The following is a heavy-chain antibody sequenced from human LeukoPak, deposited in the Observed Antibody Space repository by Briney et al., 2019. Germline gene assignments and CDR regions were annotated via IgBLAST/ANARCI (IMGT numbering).Heavy chain of an antibody. CDR3: AKLATSDTGETY. CDR1: GYTFTINH. CDR2: INPSGDST. J-gene: IGHJ4*02. V-gene: IGHV1-46*01. Sequence: ASVKVSCKASGYTFTINHIHWVRQAPGQGLEWMGVINPSGDSTTYAQNFQGRVTMTRDTSTSTVYMELRSLRSEDAAIYYCAKLATSDTGETYWGQGTLVTVSS. D-gene: IGHD3-16*01.